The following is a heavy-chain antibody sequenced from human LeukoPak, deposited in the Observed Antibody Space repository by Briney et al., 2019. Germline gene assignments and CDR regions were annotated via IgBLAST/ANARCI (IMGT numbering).Heavy chain of an antibody. CDR1: GFTFSAYA. Sequence: GGSLRLSCAASGFTFSAYAIHWVRQAPGEGLDWVAHIAYDGNNQQYAESVKGRFTISRDNSKNTVYLQMNSLRSDDTAVYYCARDPAGSFDYWGQGTLVTVSS. CDR2: IAYDGNNQ. D-gene: IGHD2-2*01. J-gene: IGHJ4*02. V-gene: IGHV3-30*04. CDR3: ARDPAGSFDY.